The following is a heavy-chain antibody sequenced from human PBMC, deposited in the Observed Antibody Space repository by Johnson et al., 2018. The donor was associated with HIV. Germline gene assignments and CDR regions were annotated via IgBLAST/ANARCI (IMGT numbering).Heavy chain of an antibody. CDR1: GFPFDDYA. Sequence: VQLVASWGGVVQPGRSLRLSCADSGFPFDDYAMHWVRQAPGKGPEWVSGITWNSGSIGYVYSVKGRFTISRHNAKNSLYLQMHSLRAEDTAVYYCARDRIPYNWNYEGDAFDIWGQGTMVTVSS. CDR2: ITWNSGSI. J-gene: IGHJ3*02. D-gene: IGHD1-7*01. CDR3: ARDRIPYNWNYEGDAFDI. V-gene: IGHV3-9*01.